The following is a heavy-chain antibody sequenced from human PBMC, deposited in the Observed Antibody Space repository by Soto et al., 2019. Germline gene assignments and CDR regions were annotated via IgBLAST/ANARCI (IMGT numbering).Heavy chain of an antibody. CDR2: INPNNGDT. CDR1: GYTFTGYY. D-gene: IGHD6-19*01. J-gene: IGHJ4*02. Sequence: QVQLVQSGAEVKKPGASVRVSCKASGYTFTGYYVHWVRQAPGQGLEWMGWINPNNGDTNYAQKFEGRVTMTRDTSITTAYMELSRLSSDDTAVYYCARGRSVAGKKFDYWGQGTLVTVSS. CDR3: ARGRSVAGKKFDY. V-gene: IGHV1-2*02.